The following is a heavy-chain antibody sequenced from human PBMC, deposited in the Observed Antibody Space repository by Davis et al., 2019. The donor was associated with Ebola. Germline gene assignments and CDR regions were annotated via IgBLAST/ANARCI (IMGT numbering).Heavy chain of an antibody. CDR3: ARGRIVGATTRGARYYYYGMDV. V-gene: IGHV3-48*03. D-gene: IGHD1-26*01. CDR1: GFTFSSYE. CDR2: ISSSGSTI. Sequence: PGGSLRLSCAASGFTFSSYEMNWVRQAPGKGLEWVSYISSSGSTIYYADSVKGRFTISRDNAKNSLYLQMNSLRAEDTAVYYCARGRIVGATTRGARYYYYGMDVWGQGTTVTVSS. J-gene: IGHJ6*02.